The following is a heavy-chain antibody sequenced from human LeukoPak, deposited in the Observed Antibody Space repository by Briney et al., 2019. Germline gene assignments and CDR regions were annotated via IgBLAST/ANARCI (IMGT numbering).Heavy chain of an antibody. CDR2: IYSRGNT. Sequence: SETLSLTCTVSGGTISTYHWSWIRQPPGKGLEWIGYIYSRGNTKYNPSLKSRVTISADMSKNQFSLELDSVTAADTAVYYCAGDRAYYYTDFWGKGTTVTVSS. CDR1: GGTISTYH. D-gene: IGHD2-21*01. CDR3: AGDRAYYYTDF. J-gene: IGHJ6*03. V-gene: IGHV4-4*08.